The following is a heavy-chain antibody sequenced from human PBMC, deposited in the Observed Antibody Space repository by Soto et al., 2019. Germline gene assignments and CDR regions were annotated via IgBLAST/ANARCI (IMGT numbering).Heavy chain of an antibody. CDR3: ARDHRSGWFESDYYYGMDV. CDR1: GYSVSSNSAA. Sequence: QTLSLTCVISGYSVSSNSAAWNLIRESPSRGLEWLGRTYYRSKWYNDYAVSVKSRITINPDTSKNQFSLQLNSVTPEDTAVYYCARDHRSGWFESDYYYGMDVWGQGTTVTVSS. D-gene: IGHD6-19*01. J-gene: IGHJ6*02. V-gene: IGHV6-1*01. CDR2: TYYRSKWYN.